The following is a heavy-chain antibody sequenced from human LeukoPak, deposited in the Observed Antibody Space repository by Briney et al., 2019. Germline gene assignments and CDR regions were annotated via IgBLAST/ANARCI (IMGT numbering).Heavy chain of an antibody. Sequence: PGGSLRLSCAVSGFTVSTNYLSWVRQAPGKGLEWVSVIYSVGSTYYADSVKGRFTISRDNSKNTVYLQMNSLRPEDTAVYYCARVRAASGYYADYWGQGTLVIVSS. CDR1: GFTVSTNY. D-gene: IGHD3-22*01. V-gene: IGHV3-66*01. CDR2: IYSVGST. CDR3: ARVRAASGYYADY. J-gene: IGHJ4*02.